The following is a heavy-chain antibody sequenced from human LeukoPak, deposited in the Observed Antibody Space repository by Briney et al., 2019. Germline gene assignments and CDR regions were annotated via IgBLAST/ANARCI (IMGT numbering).Heavy chain of an antibody. J-gene: IGHJ4*02. D-gene: IGHD3-22*01. CDR3: ARDSNDSSGWSEDY. CDR1: GFTFSSYG. V-gene: IGHV3-33*08. Sequence: PGGSLRLSCAASGFTFSSYGMHWVRQAPGKGLEWVAVIWYDGSNKYYADSVKGRFTISRDNSKNTLYLQMNSLRAEDTAVYYCARDSNDSSGWSEDYWGQGTLVTVSS. CDR2: IWYDGSNK.